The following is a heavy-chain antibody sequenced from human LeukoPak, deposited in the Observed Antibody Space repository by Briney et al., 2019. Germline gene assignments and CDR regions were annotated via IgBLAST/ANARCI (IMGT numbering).Heavy chain of an antibody. CDR2: IYTSGST. CDR1: GGSISSGSYY. D-gene: IGHD4-17*01. CDR3: ARELLGDYEDIFDY. Sequence: SETLSLTCTVSGGSISSGSYYWSWIRQPAGKGLEWIGRIYTSGSTNYNPSLKSRVTISVDTSKNQFSLKLSSVTAADTAVYYCARELLGDYEDIFDYWGQGTLVTVSS. J-gene: IGHJ4*02. V-gene: IGHV4-61*02.